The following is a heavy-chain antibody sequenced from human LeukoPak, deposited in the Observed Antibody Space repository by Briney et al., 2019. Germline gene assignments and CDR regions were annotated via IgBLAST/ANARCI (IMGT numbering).Heavy chain of an antibody. Sequence: GGSLRLSCAASGFTVSTSYMSWVRQAPGKGLEWVSVIYSDGSTYYADSVKGRFTISRDNSKSTLYLQMNSLRDEDTAVYYCARGGEWDYWGQGTLVTVSS. CDR3: ARGGEWDY. D-gene: IGHD2-21*01. J-gene: IGHJ4*02. CDR1: GFTVSTSY. CDR2: IYSDGST. V-gene: IGHV3-53*01.